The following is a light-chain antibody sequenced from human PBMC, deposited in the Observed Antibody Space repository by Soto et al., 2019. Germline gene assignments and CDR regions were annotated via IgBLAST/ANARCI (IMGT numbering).Light chain of an antibody. V-gene: IGKV3-20*01. Sequence: EIVLTQSPGTLSLSPGERATLSCRASQSVSDNYLGWYQQKPGQAPRLIIYGVSTRATGIPDRFSGSGSGTDFTLTITRLEPEDFAVYYCQQYGSSPRVTFGGGTKVEIK. J-gene: IGKJ4*01. CDR3: QQYGSSPRVT. CDR2: GVS. CDR1: QSVSDNY.